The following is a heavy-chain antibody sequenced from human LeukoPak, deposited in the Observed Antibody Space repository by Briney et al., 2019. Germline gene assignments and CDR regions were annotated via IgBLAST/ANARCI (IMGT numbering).Heavy chain of an antibody. J-gene: IGHJ4*02. CDR3: AKIYCSSISCYQKFFDY. D-gene: IGHD2-2*01. V-gene: IGHV4-38-2*02. CDR1: GYSISSGHY. CDR2: IYHSGST. Sequence: SETLSLTCTVSGYSISSGHYWGWIRQPPGKGLEWIGSIYHSGSTYYNPSLKSRVTISVDTSRNQFSLRLTSVTAADTAVYYCAKIYCSSISCYQKFFDYWGQGTLVTVSS.